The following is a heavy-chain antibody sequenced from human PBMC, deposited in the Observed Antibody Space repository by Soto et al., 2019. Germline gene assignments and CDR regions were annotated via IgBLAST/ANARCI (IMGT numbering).Heavy chain of an antibody. Sequence: ASVKVSCKASGYTFTSYDINWVRQATGQGLEWMGWMNPNSGNTGYAQKFQGRVTMTRNTSISTAYMELSSLRSEDTAVYYCARGRGPTYDSSGYYYYYYGMDVWGQGTTVTVSS. CDR2: MNPNSGNT. CDR1: GYTFTSYD. V-gene: IGHV1-8*01. CDR3: ARGRGPTYDSSGYYYYYYGMDV. D-gene: IGHD3-22*01. J-gene: IGHJ6*02.